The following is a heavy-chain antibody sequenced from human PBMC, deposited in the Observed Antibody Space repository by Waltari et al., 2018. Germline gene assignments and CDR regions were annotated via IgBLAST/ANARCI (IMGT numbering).Heavy chain of an antibody. D-gene: IGHD3-22*01. CDR1: GFTFSRYW. CDR2: INSDGSST. Sequence: EEQLVESGGGLAQPGESLRLSCEASGFTFSRYWMDWVRQAPGKGLVWVSRINSDGSSTTYADSVKGRFTISRDNGKNTLYVQMNRLRAEDTAVYYCARVATKTYSSPVPGRPYYYGMDVWGQGTTVTVSS. V-gene: IGHV3-74*01. J-gene: IGHJ6*02. CDR3: ARVATKTYSSPVPGRPYYYGMDV.